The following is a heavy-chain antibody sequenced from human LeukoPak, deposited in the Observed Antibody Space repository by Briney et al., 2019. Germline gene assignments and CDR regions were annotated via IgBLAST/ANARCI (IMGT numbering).Heavy chain of an antibody. CDR3: ARATVTTGWFDP. D-gene: IGHD4-17*01. V-gene: IGHV4-34*01. J-gene: IGHJ5*02. Sequence: PSETLSLTCAVYGGSFSGYYWTWIRQPPGKGLEWIGEINHSGSTNYNPSLKGRVTMSVDTSKNQFSLKLSSVTAADTAVYYCARATVTTGWFDPWGQGTLVTVSS. CDR2: INHSGST. CDR1: GGSFSGYY.